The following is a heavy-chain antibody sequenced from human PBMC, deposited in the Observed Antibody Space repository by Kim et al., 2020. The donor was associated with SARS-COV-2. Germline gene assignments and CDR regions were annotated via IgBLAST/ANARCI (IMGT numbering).Heavy chain of an antibody. CDR3: ARLFSPSPYGFFDY. Sequence: SETLSLTCTVSGASISGYYWGWIRQPPGQGLEWISYIYCSGGSVQYNPSLKSRVTTSVDSSKKQISLKLTLVTAADTAVYYCARLFSPSPYGFFDYWGPGTLGTVSS. CDR2: IYCSGGSV. D-gene: IGHD3-10*01. V-gene: IGHV4-59*08. J-gene: IGHJ4*02. CDR1: GASISGYY.